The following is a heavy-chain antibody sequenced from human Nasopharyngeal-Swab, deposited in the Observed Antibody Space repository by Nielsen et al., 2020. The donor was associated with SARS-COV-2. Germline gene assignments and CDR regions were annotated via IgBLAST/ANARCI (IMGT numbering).Heavy chain of an antibody. CDR1: GFTFSSYG. CDR3: ASLRFLEWLVFPPLDADAFDI. V-gene: IGHV3-33*01. CDR2: IWYDGSNK. J-gene: IGHJ3*02. Sequence: SLKISGAASGFTFSSYGMHWVRQAPGKGLEWVAVIWYDGSNKYYADSVKGRFTISRDNSKNTLYLQMNSLRAEDTAVYYCASLRFLEWLVFPPLDADAFDIWGQGTMVTVSS. D-gene: IGHD3-3*01.